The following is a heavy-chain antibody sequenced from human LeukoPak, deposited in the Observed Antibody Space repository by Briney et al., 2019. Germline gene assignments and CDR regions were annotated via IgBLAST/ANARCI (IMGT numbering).Heavy chain of an antibody. Sequence: ASVKVSCKASGYTFTSYYMHWVRQAPGQGLEWMGWINPNSGGTNYAQKFQGGVTMTRDTSISTAYMELSRLRSDDTAVYYCARVDDMRGHDYWGQGTLVTVSS. D-gene: IGHD3-9*01. CDR1: GYTFTSYY. V-gene: IGHV1-2*02. CDR2: INPNSGGT. J-gene: IGHJ4*02. CDR3: ARVDDMRGHDY.